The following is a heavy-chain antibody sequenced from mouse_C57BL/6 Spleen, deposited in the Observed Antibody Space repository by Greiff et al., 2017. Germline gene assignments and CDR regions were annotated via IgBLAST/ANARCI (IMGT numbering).Heavy chain of an antibody. V-gene: IGHV1-42*01. J-gene: IGHJ2*01. CDR1: GYSFTGYY. CDR3: ARGVSITTVAGGDY. D-gene: IGHD1-1*01. Sequence: VQLQQSGPELVKPGASVKISCKASGYSFTGYYMNWVKQSPEKSLEWIGEINPSTGGTTYNQKFKAKATLTVDKSSSTAYMQLKSLTSEDSAVYYCARGVSITTVAGGDYWGQGTTLTVSS. CDR2: INPSTGGT.